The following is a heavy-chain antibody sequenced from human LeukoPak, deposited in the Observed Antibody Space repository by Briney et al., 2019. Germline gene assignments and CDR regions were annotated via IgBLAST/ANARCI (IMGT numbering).Heavy chain of an antibody. CDR1: GFTFDDYG. J-gene: IGHJ4*02. V-gene: IGHV3-20*04. Sequence: GGSLRLSCAASGFTFDDYGMSWVRQAPGKGLEWVSGINWNGGSTGYADSVKGRFTISRDNSKNTLYLQMNSLRAEDTAVYYCAKLQLYYDILTGPLVDHWGQGTLVSVSS. D-gene: IGHD3-9*01. CDR2: INWNGGST. CDR3: AKLQLYYDILTGPLVDH.